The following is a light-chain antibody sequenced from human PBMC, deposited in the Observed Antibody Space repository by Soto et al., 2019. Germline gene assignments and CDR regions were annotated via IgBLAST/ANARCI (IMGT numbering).Light chain of an antibody. Sequence: QSVLTQPASVSGSPGQSITISCTGTSSDVGGYNYVSWFQQHPGKAPKLKIYEVSNRPSGVSNRFSGSKSGYTASLTISELQAEDEADYYCTSFTSSSTWVFGGGTKVTRP. CDR1: SSDVGGYNY. CDR2: EVS. CDR3: TSFTSSSTWV. J-gene: IGLJ3*02. V-gene: IGLV2-14*03.